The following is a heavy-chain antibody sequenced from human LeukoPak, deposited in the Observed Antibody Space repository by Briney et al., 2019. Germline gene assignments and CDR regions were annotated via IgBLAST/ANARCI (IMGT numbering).Heavy chain of an antibody. CDR2: FDPEDGET. CDR3: ARGTQSGSSWYISSAFDI. Sequence: GASVKVSCKVSGYTLTELSMHWVRQAPGKGLEWMGGFDPEDGETIYAQKFQGRVTVTEDTSTDTAYMELSSLRSEDTAVYYCARGTQSGSSWYISSAFDIWGQGTMVTVSS. CDR1: GYTLTELS. J-gene: IGHJ3*02. D-gene: IGHD6-13*01. V-gene: IGHV1-24*01.